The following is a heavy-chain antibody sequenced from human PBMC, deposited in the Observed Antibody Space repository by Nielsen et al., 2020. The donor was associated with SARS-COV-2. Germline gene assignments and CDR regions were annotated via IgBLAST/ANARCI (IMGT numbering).Heavy chain of an antibody. CDR2: IRSKANSYAT. J-gene: IGHJ6*02. Sequence: GGSLRLSCAASGFTFSGSAMHWVRQASGKGLEWVGRIRSKANSYATAYAASVKGRFTISRDDSKNTAYLQMNSLKTEDTAVYYYTGMGDIVVVPAINYDMDVWGQGTTVTVSS. CDR1: GFTFSGSA. V-gene: IGHV3-73*01. D-gene: IGHD2-2*01. CDR3: TGMGDIVVVPAINYDMDV.